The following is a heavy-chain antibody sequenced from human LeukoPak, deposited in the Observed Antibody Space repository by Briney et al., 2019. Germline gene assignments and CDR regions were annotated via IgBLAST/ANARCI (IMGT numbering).Heavy chain of an antibody. V-gene: IGHV4-4*07. CDR3: ARVYCSSTSCLFDY. Sequence: KSSETLSLTCTVFGGSFGSYYWSWIRQPAGKGLEWIGRIYTSGSTNYSPSLKSRVTMSVDTSKNQFSLSLSSVTAADTAVYYCARVYCSSTSCLFDYWGQGTLVTVSS. CDR2: IYTSGST. D-gene: IGHD2-2*01. CDR1: GGSFGSYY. J-gene: IGHJ4*02.